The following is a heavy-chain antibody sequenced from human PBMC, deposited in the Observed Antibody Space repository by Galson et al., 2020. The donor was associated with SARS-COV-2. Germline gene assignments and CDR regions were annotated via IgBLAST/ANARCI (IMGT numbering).Heavy chain of an antibody. CDR2: INSEGRST. CDR3: AREQNNWHTRDVFDI. Sequence: GGSLRLSCAVSGFTFSKYWMHWVRQAPGKGLVWVTRINSEGRSTTYADSVKGRFTISRDNAKNTLYLQMNSLSAEDTAVYYCAREQNNWHTRDVFDIWGQGTMVTVSS. D-gene: IGHD1-20*01. V-gene: IGHV3-74*01. J-gene: IGHJ3*02. CDR1: GFTFSKYW.